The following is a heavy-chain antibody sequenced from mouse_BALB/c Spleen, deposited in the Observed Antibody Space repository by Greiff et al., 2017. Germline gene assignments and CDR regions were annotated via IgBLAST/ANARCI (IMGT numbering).Heavy chain of an antibody. Sequence: DVHLVESGGGLVQPGGSLKLSCAASGFTFSSYTMSWVRQTPEKRLEWVAYISNGGGSTYYPDTVKGRFTISRDNAKNTLYLQMSSLKSEDTAMYYCARHDDYEAWFAYWGQGTLVTVSA. CDR3: ARHDDYEAWFAY. CDR2: ISNGGGST. J-gene: IGHJ3*01. CDR1: GFTFSSYT. D-gene: IGHD2-4*01. V-gene: IGHV5-12-2*01.